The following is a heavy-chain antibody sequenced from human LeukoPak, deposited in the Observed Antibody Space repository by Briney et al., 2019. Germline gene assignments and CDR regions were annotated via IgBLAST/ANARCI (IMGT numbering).Heavy chain of an antibody. J-gene: IGHJ4*02. CDR2: ISYDGSNK. V-gene: IGHV3-30*18. CDR1: GFTFSSYG. CDR3: AKDIRGVVPFVRFDY. Sequence: PGGSLRLSCAASGFTFSSYGMRWVRQAPGKGLEWVAVISYDGSNKYYADSVKGRFTISRDNSKNTLYLQMNSLRAEDTAVYYCAKDIRGVVPFVRFDYWGQGTLVTVSS. D-gene: IGHD2/OR15-2a*01.